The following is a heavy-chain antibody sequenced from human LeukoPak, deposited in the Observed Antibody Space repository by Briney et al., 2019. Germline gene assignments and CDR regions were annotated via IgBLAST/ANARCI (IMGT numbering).Heavy chain of an antibody. J-gene: IGHJ4*02. D-gene: IGHD1-26*01. CDR3: AREKSDSGSFFDY. V-gene: IGHV4-34*01. Sequence: SETLSLTCAVYGGSFSGYYWSWIRQPPGKGLEWIGEINHSGSTNYNPSLKSRVTISVDTSKNQFSLKLSSVTAADTAVYYCAREKSDSGSFFDYWGQGTLVTVSS. CDR2: INHSGST. CDR1: GGSFSGYY.